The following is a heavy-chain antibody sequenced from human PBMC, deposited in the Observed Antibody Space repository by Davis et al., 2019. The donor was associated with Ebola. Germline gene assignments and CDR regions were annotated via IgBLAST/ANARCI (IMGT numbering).Heavy chain of an antibody. CDR3: ATLRWNDLAFDI. Sequence: ASVKVSCKASGYTFTGYYMHWVRQAPGQGLEWMGIINPSGGSTSYAQKFQGRVTMTRDTSTSTVYMELSSLRSEDTAVYYCATLRWNDLAFDIWGQGTMVTVSS. J-gene: IGHJ3*02. CDR2: INPSGGST. CDR1: GYTFTGYY. D-gene: IGHD1-1*01. V-gene: IGHV1-46*01.